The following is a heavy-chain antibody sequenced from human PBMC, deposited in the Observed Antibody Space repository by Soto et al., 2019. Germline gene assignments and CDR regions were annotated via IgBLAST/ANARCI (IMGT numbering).Heavy chain of an antibody. CDR3: AKGSMSAHQFLDP. CDR1: GFTFSNYG. V-gene: IGHV3-30*18. J-gene: IGHJ5*02. D-gene: IGHD6-6*01. Sequence: QVQLVESGGGVVQPGRSLRLSCAASGFTFSNYGMHWVRQAQGKGLEWVTTISSDGNDKYYADSVKGRFTISRDNSKKALDLQMNGLRAEDTAVYYCAKGSMSAHQFLDPWGQGTLVTVSS. CDR2: ISSDGNDK.